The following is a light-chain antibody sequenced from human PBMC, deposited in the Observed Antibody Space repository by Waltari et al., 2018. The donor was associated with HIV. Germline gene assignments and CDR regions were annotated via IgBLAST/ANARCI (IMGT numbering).Light chain of an antibody. Sequence: DIVMTQSPDSLSVSLGERAAINCTSSQSVFYSSNNKNYLAWYQQKPGQPPKLLFYWASTRASGVPDRFSGSGSGADFTLTISSLQAEDVAVYYCQQYYSTPLTFGGGTKVEIK. V-gene: IGKV4-1*01. CDR1: QSVFYSSNNKNY. CDR3: QQYYSTPLT. J-gene: IGKJ4*01. CDR2: WAS.